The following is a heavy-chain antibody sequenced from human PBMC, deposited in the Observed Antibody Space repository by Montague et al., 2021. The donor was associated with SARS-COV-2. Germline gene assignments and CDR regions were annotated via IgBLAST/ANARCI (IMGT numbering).Heavy chain of an antibody. V-gene: IGHV3-23*01. J-gene: IGHJ4*02. CDR2: INGYGGST. CDR3: AKTRDSLSWSPFDF. Sequence: SLRLSCAASGFSFSDYAMNWVRQAPGKGLEWVSSINGYGGSTKYADSVKGRFTISRDNSKNTLYLQMNSLRAEETAVYYCAKTRDSLSWSPFDFWGQGALVTVSS. D-gene: IGHD6-13*01. CDR1: GFSFSDYA.